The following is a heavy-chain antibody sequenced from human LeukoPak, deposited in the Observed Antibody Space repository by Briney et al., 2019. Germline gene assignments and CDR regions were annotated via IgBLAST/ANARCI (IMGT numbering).Heavy chain of an antibody. CDR3: ARVVVAARTFDY. V-gene: IGHV4-39*07. D-gene: IGHD6-6*01. J-gene: IGHJ4*02. CDR2: IYYSGST. CDR1: GGSISSSSYY. Sequence: SETLSLTCTVSGGSISSSSYYWGWIRQPPGKGLEWIGSIYYSGSTYYNPSLKSRVTISVDTSKNQFSLKLSSVTAADTAVYYCARVVVAARTFDYWGQGTLVTVSS.